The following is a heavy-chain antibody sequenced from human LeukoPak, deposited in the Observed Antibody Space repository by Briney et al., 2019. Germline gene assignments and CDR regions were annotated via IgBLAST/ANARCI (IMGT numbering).Heavy chain of an antibody. J-gene: IGHJ5*02. Sequence: SETLSLTCTVSGGSLSSGSYYWRWIRQPAGKGLEWIGRIYTSGSTNYNPSLKSRVTMSVDTSKNQFSLRLSSVTAADTAVYYCARRSPYQLLFDPWGQGTLVTVSS. CDR2: IYTSGST. D-gene: IGHD2-2*01. V-gene: IGHV4-61*02. CDR3: ARRSPYQLLFDP. CDR1: GGSLSSGSYY.